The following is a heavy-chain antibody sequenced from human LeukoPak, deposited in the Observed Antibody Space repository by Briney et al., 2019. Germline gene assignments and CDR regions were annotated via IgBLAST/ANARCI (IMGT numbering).Heavy chain of an antibody. CDR2: FFFGGST. D-gene: IGHD6-19*01. V-gene: IGHV4-59*08. J-gene: IGHJ4*02. CDR3: ARRQYISGQIDY. CDR1: GGSIRSYY. Sequence: PSETLCLTCTASGGSIRSYYWSWIRQPPGKGLEWIGCFFFGGSTYYNPSLQSRVTISVDTSKNQLSLRVSSVTASDTAVYYCARRQYISGQIDYWGQGTLVSVSS.